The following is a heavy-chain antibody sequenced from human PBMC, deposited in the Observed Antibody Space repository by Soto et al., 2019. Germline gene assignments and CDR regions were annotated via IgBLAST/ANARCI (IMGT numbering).Heavy chain of an antibody. D-gene: IGHD6-13*01. J-gene: IGHJ4*02. V-gene: IGHV3-30*18. CDR2: ISYDGSNK. Sequence: QVQLVESGGGVVQPGRSLRLSCAASGFTFSSYGMHWVRQAPGKGLEWVAVISYDGSNKYYADSVKGRFTISRDNSKNTLYLQMNSLRAEDTAVYYCAKDAYYSSSWYAGFDYWGQGTLVTVSS. CDR1: GFTFSSYG. CDR3: AKDAYYSSSWYAGFDY.